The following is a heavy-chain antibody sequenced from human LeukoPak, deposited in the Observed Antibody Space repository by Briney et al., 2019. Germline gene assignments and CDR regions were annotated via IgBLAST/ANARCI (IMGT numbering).Heavy chain of an antibody. CDR1: GFTFSSYW. Sequence: TGGSLRLSCAASGFTFSSYWMHWVRQAPGKGLVWVSRINSDGSSTSYADSVKGRFTISRDNAKNTLYLQMNSLRAEDTAVYYCAKGRLSYYYMDVWGKGTTVTISS. CDR3: AKGRLSYYYMDV. CDR2: INSDGSST. J-gene: IGHJ6*03. V-gene: IGHV3-74*01.